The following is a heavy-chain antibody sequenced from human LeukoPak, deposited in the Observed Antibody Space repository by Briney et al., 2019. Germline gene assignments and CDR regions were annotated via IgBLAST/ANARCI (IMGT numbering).Heavy chain of an antibody. D-gene: IGHD3-10*01. CDR1: GGSISSGGYY. Sequence: SQTLSLTCTVSGGSISSGGYYWSWIRQHPGKGLEWIGYIYYGGSTYYNPSLKSRVTISVDTSKNQFSLKLSSVTAADTAVYYCARGPGGSGIKYYFDYWGQGTLVTVSS. CDR3: ARGPGGSGIKYYFDY. CDR2: IYYGGST. V-gene: IGHV4-31*03. J-gene: IGHJ4*02.